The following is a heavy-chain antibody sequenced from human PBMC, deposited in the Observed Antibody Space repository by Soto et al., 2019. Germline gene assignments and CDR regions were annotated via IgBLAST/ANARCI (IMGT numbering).Heavy chain of an antibody. J-gene: IGHJ6*02. CDR1: GGTFSSYA. D-gene: IGHD4-4*01. V-gene: IGHV1-69*12. CDR2: IIPIFGTA. CDR3: ATHMTTVGYGYVMDV. Sequence: QVQLVQSGAEVKKPGSSVTVSCKASGGTFSSYAISWVRQAPGQGLEWMGGIIPIFGTADYAQKFQGRVTITADESTNTAYMELSSLRSEDTAVYYCATHMTTVGYGYVMDVWGQGTTVTVSS.